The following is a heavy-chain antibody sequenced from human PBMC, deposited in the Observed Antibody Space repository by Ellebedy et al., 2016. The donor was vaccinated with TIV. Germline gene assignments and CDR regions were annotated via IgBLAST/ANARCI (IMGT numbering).Heavy chain of an antibody. J-gene: IGHJ4*02. CDR1: GFSVSNNY. V-gene: IGHV3-53*01. Sequence: PGGSLRLSCAASGFSVSNNYMSWVRRAPGKGLEWVSVIKDDDTTYYADSVKGRFTISRANSKNTLYLHLNSLRVEDTAVYYCVRISTSGSKWGQGTLVTVSS. D-gene: IGHD3-10*01. CDR2: IKDDDTT. CDR3: VRISTSGSK.